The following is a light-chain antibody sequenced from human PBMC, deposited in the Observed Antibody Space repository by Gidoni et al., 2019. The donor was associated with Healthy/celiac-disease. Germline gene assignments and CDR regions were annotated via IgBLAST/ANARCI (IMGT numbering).Light chain of an antibody. CDR3: QAWDSSIYWV. V-gene: IGLV3-1*01. J-gene: IGLJ3*02. Sequence: SYELTPPPSVSVSPGQTASITCSGDKLGDKYACWYQQKPGQSPVLVIYQDSKRPSGIPERFSGSNSGNTATLTISGTQAMDEADYYCQAWDSSIYWVFGGGTKLTVL. CDR1: KLGDKY. CDR2: QDS.